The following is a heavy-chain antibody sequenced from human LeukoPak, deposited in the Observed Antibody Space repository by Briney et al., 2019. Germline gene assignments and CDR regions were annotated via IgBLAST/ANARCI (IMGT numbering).Heavy chain of an antibody. CDR2: ISSGVDST. D-gene: IGHD2-8*01. V-gene: IGHV3-23*01. Sequence: GGPLRLSCAASGFPLSSNAMSWVRRAPGKGLVWVSAISSGVDSTYYADSVKGRFTISRDNSKHTLYLQMNSLRAEDTAVYYCAKGKNGFDYWGQGTLVTVSS. CDR3: AKGKNGFDY. J-gene: IGHJ4*02. CDR1: GFPLSSNA.